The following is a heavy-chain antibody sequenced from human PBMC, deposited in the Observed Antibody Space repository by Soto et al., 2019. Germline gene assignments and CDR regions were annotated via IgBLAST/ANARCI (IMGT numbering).Heavy chain of an antibody. D-gene: IGHD4-17*01. Sequence: QITLKESGPTLVKPTQTLTLTCTFSGFSLSTSGVGVGWIRQPPGKALEWLALIYWDDDKRYSPSLKSRLTITKDTSKNQVVLRMTHMDPVDTATYYCASAWYGDPYYDAMGVWGQGTTVTVSS. CDR1: GFSLSTSGVG. CDR3: ASAWYGDPYYDAMGV. CDR2: IYWDDDK. J-gene: IGHJ6*02. V-gene: IGHV2-5*02.